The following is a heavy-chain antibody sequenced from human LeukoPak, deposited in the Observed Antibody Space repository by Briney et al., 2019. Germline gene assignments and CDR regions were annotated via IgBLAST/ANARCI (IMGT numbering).Heavy chain of an antibody. D-gene: IGHD6-19*01. CDR3: AAAPSGWPFHY. CDR1: RFTFSDYD. J-gene: IGHJ4*02. Sequence: GGSLRLSCAASRFTFSDYDMSWIRQAPGKGLEWVSYISSSGTTIYYADSVKGRFTVSRDNAKNSLYLQMNSLRAEDTAVYYCAAAPSGWPFHYWGQGTLVTVSS. V-gene: IGHV3-11*01. CDR2: ISSSGTTI.